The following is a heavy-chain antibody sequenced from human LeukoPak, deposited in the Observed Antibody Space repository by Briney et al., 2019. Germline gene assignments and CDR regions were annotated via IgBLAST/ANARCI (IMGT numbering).Heavy chain of an antibody. V-gene: IGHV4-39*02. CDR3: ARDGRYCTNGVCYRSFDY. CDR2: IYYSGST. J-gene: IGHJ4*02. D-gene: IGHD2-8*01. Sequence: SETLSLTCTVSGGSISSSSYYWGWIRQPPGKGLEWIGDIYYSGSTYYNPSLKSRVTISVDTSKNQFSLKLSSMTAADTAVYYCARDGRYCTNGVCYRSFDYRGQGTLVTVSS. CDR1: GGSISSSSYY.